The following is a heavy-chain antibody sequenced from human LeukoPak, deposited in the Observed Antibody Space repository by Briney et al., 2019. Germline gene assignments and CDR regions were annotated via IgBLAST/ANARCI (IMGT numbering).Heavy chain of an antibody. CDR1: GFTFSSFW. J-gene: IGHJ6*02. Sequence: GGTLSLSCAASGFTFSSFWMHWVRQPPGKGLVWASRILSDGSTTTYAAPEKGRSTSFSTTANSTLYVQTNSLRAEDTAVYFCARVAYSSSWSEYYYYAMDVWGQGTTVTVSS. CDR2: ILSDGSTT. D-gene: IGHD6-13*01. V-gene: IGHV3-74*01. CDR3: ARVAYSSSWSEYYYYAMDV.